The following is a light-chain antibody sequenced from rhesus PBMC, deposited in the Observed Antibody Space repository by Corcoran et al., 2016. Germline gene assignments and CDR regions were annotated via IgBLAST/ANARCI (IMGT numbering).Light chain of an antibody. CDR2: CAS. CDR3: QQSSNLFT. CDR1: QSVGSY. J-gene: IGKJ3*01. V-gene: IGKV3-24*04. Sequence: ETVVTQSPATLSLSPGERATLSYRASQSVGSYLAWYQQKPGQAPRLLIYCASSRATGIPDRFSGSGSGTDFTLTISSLEPEDVGVYCCQQSSNLFTFGPGTKLDIK.